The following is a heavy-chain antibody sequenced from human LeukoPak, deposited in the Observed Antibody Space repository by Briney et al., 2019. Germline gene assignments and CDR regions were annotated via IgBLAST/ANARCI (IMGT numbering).Heavy chain of an antibody. Sequence: GGSLRLSCAASGFTFSSYSMNWVRQAPGKGLEWVSSISSSSSYIYYADSVKGRFTISRDNAKNSLYLQMNSLRAEDTAVYYCARSLREMGTRITMVRGVTGLDYWGQGTLVTVSS. CDR3: ARSLREMGTRITMVRGVTGLDY. CDR1: GFTFSSYS. J-gene: IGHJ4*02. V-gene: IGHV3-21*01. CDR2: ISSSSSYI. D-gene: IGHD3-10*01.